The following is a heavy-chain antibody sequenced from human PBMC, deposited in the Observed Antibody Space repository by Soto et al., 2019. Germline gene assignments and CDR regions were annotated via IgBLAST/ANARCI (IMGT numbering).Heavy chain of an antibody. CDR1: GFTFRDHQ. CDR3: ARAGSPFHSDSTGYWGFDY. CDR2: IYSSGTT. Sequence: WGCLRLSCAACGFTFRDHQMNGFRQTTGRGLEWVSVIYSSGTTYYGDSVKGRFTISRDNSKNTLYLQMNSLRTEDTALYYCARAGSPFHSDSTGYWGFDYWGQGTLVTVSS. V-gene: IGHV3-53*01. J-gene: IGHJ4*02. D-gene: IGHD3-9*01.